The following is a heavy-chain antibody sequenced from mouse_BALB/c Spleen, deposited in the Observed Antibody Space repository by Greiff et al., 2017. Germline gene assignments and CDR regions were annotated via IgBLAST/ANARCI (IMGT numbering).Heavy chain of an antibody. CDR2: IWAGGST. CDR3: ARDHYRYDPYAMDY. J-gene: IGHJ4*01. V-gene: IGHV2-9*02. CDR1: GFSLTSYG. D-gene: IGHD2-14*01. Sequence: VQLQQSGPGLVAPSQSLSITCTVSGFSLTSYGVHWVRQPPGKGLEWLGVIWAGGSTNYNSALMSRLSISKDNSKSQVFLKMNSLQTDDTAMYYCARDHYRYDPYAMDYWGQGTSVTVSS.